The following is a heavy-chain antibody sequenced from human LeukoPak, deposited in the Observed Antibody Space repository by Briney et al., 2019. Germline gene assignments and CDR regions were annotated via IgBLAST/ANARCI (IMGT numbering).Heavy chain of an antibody. V-gene: IGHV3-66*01. Sequence: GGSLRLSCAASGFTVSSNYMSWVRQAPGKGLEWVSVIYSGGSTYYADSVKGRFTISRDNSKNTLYLQMNSLRAEDTAVYYCARALLYSSGYYALDSWGQGTLVTVSS. CDR2: IYSGGST. J-gene: IGHJ4*02. CDR3: ARALLYSSGYYALDS. CDR1: GFTVSSNY. D-gene: IGHD6-19*01.